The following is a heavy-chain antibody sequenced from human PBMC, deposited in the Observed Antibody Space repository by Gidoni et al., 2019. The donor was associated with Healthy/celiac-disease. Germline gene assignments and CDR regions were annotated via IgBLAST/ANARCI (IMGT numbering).Heavy chain of an antibody. Sequence: EVQLVESGGGLVQPGGSLKLSCAASGFTFSGSAMPWVRQASGKGLEWVGRIRSKANSYATAYAASVKGRFTSSRDDSKNTAYLQMNSLKTEDTAVYYCTSIPHNYCSGGSCSTGGAFDIWGQGTMVTVSS. CDR1: GFTFSGSA. V-gene: IGHV3-73*01. CDR2: IRSKANSYAT. CDR3: TSIPHNYCSGGSCSTGGAFDI. J-gene: IGHJ3*02. D-gene: IGHD2-15*01.